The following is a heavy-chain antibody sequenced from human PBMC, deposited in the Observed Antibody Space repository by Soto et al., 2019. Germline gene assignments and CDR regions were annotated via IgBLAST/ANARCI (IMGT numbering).Heavy chain of an antibody. V-gene: IGHV1-46*01. CDR1: GYSFTSYY. CDR3: ARARCSSTSCYFPHYYGMDV. J-gene: IGHJ6*02. D-gene: IGHD2-2*01. CDR2: INPSGGST. Sequence: ASVKVSCKASGYSFTSYYMHWVRQAPGQGLEWMGIINPSGGSTSYAQKFQGRVTMTRDTSTSTVYMELSSLRSEDTAVYYCARARCSSTSCYFPHYYGMDVWGQGTTVTVSS.